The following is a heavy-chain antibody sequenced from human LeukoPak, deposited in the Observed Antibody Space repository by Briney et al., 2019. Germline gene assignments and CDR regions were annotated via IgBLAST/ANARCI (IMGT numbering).Heavy chain of an antibody. Sequence: ASVKVSCKVSGYTFNELSMHWVRQAPGKGLEWMGGFDPEKGKTIYAQKFQGRVTMTEDTSTDTAYMELSSLTSEDTAVYYCATLVYYYMDVWGKGTPVTVSS. CDR2: FDPEKGKT. CDR3: ATLVYYYMDV. CDR1: GYTFNELS. V-gene: IGHV1-24*01. J-gene: IGHJ6*03.